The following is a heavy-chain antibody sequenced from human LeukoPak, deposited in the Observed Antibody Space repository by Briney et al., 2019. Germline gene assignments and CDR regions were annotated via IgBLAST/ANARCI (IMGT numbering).Heavy chain of an antibody. Sequence: SETLSLTCTVSGGSISGYFWSWIRQPPGKGLQWIGYIYYSGSTNYNPSLKSRVTISVDTSNSQFSLKLSSVTAADTAVYYCARWGSSGFDYWGQGTLVTVSS. J-gene: IGHJ4*02. V-gene: IGHV4-59*01. CDR3: ARWGSSGFDY. CDR1: GGSISGYF. D-gene: IGHD3-22*01. CDR2: IYYSGST.